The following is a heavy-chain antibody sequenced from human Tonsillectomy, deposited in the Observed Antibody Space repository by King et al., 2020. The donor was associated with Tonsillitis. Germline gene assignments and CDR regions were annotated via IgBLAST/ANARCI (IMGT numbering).Heavy chain of an antibody. Sequence: EVQLVESGGGLLQPGRSRRLSCTASGFTFGDFGMTWFRQGPGKGLEWVGFIRSKAYGGTAEYAASGKGRFTIARDDSKSIAYLQMNSLKTEDTAVYYCTRDSEAVAGITLAYWGQGTLVTVSS. CDR2: IRSKAYGGTA. J-gene: IGHJ4*02. CDR1: GFTFGDFG. D-gene: IGHD6-19*01. V-gene: IGHV3-49*03. CDR3: TRDSEAVAGITLAY.